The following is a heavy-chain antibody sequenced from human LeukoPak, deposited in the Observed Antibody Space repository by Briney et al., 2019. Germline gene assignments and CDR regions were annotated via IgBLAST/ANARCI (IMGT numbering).Heavy chain of an antibody. CDR1: GYTFTSYG. CDR3: ARDLHSSGWYWFDS. J-gene: IGHJ5*01. D-gene: IGHD6-19*01. V-gene: IGHV1-18*01. CDR2: ISAYYGHT. Sequence: ASLKVSCKASGYTFTSYGISWVRQAPGQGLEWMGWISAYYGHTNYAQKLQGRVTMTTDTSTSTAYMELRSLRSDDTALYYCARDLHSSGWYWFDSWGQGTLVTVSS.